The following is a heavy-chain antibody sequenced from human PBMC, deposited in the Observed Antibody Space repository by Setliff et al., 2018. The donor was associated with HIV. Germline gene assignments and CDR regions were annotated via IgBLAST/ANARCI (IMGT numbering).Heavy chain of an antibody. D-gene: IGHD5-18*01. Sequence: SETLSLTCAVYGASISNSNSYWGWIRQPPGKRLEWLGGIYQSGSTSYNPSLSSRLTISVDTSKNQFSLKLTSVTAADTAVYYCARTLRAAAMGYFDYWGQGTLVTVSS. CDR2: IYQSGST. V-gene: IGHV4-39*01. J-gene: IGHJ4*02. CDR1: GASISNSNSY. CDR3: ARTLRAAAMGYFDY.